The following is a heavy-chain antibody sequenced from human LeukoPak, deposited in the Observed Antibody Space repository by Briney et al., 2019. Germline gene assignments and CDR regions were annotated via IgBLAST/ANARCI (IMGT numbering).Heavy chain of an antibody. V-gene: IGHV3-9*01. D-gene: IGHD6-13*01. CDR1: GFTFDDYA. CDR3: AKDGVAAAGYFDY. CDR2: ISWNSGSI. Sequence: GGSLRLSCAASGFTFDDYAMHWVRQAPGKGLEWVSGISWNSGSIGYADSVKGRFTISRDNAKNSLYLQMNGLRAEDTALYYCAKDGVAAAGYFDYWGQGTLVTVSS. J-gene: IGHJ4*02.